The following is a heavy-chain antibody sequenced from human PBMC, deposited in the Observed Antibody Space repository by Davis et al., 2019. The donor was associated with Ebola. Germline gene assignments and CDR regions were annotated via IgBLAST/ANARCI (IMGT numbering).Heavy chain of an antibody. D-gene: IGHD3/OR15-3a*01. J-gene: IGHJ4*02. CDR3: ARDRGWIFGRQFDY. CDR2: IYYSGST. Sequence: MPSETLSLTCTVSGGSISSSSYYWGWIRQPPGKGLEWIGSIYYSGSTYYNPSLKSRVTISVDTSKNQFSLKLSSVTAADTAVYYCARDRGWIFGRQFDYWGQGTLVTVSS. V-gene: IGHV4-39*07. CDR1: GGSISSSSYY.